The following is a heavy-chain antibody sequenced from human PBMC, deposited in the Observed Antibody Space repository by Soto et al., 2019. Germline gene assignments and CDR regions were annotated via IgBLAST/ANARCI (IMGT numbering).Heavy chain of an antibody. CDR3: ARLTYPYYFDY. CDR2: IDWDDDK. J-gene: IGHJ4*02. CDR1: GFSLSTSGKR. V-gene: IGHV2-70*04. Sequence: GSGPTLVNPTQTLTLTCTFSGFSLSTSGKRVSWIRQPPGKALEWLARIDWDDDKFYSTSLKTRLTISKDTSKNQVVLTMTNMDPVDTATYYCARLTYPYYFDYWGQGTLVTVSS.